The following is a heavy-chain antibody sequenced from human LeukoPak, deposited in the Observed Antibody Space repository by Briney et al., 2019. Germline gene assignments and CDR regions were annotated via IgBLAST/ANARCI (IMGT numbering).Heavy chain of an antibody. Sequence: SQTLSLTCAISGDSVSSNNAAWNWIRQSPSRGLEWLGRTYYRSKWYNDYALSVKSRITINPDTSKNQFSLQLSSVTPEDTAVYYCARNSAYSSGWYGDPKYNWFDPWGQGTLVTVSS. CDR1: GDSVSSNNAA. CDR3: ARNSAYSSGWYGDPKYNWFDP. J-gene: IGHJ5*02. CDR2: TYYRSKWYN. V-gene: IGHV6-1*01. D-gene: IGHD6-19*01.